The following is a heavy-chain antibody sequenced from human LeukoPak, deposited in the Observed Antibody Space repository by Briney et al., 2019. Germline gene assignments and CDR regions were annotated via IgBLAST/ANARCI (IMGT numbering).Heavy chain of an antibody. CDR2: INPSGGST. CDR3: ATGLRFLEWLFS. D-gene: IGHD3-3*01. V-gene: IGHV1-46*01. CDR1: GYTFTSYY. J-gene: IGHJ5*02. Sequence: ASVKVSCKASGYTFTSYYMHWVRQAPGQGLEWMGIINPSGGSTIYAQKFQGRVTMTEDTSTDTAYMELSSLRSEDTAVYYCATGLRFLEWLFSWGQGTLVTVSS.